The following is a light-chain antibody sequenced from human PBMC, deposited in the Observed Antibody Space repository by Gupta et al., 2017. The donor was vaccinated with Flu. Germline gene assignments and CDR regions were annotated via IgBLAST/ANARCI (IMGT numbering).Light chain of an antibody. CDR1: TSNIGNNY. V-gene: IGLV1-51*01. J-gene: IGLJ3*02. CDR2: END. CDR3: GTWDTSLSAGV. Sequence: KGTNSCSGSTSNIGNNYVYWYQQLPGTAPKLLIYENDKRTAGIPDRFSGSKSGTSATLDITGLQTGDEADYYCGTWDTSLSAGVFGVGTKLTVL.